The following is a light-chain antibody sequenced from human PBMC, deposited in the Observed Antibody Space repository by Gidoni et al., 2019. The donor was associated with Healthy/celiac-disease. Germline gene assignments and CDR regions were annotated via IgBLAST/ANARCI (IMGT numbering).Light chain of an antibody. CDR2: GAS. CDR3: QQYNNWPLT. V-gene: IGKV3-15*01. Sequence: EIVMTQSPATLSVSPGERATLSCRASQSVSSNLAWYQQKPGQAPRLLIYGASSGSGTEFTLTISSLQSEDFAVYYCQQYNNWPLTFXGXTKVEIK. J-gene: IGKJ4*01. CDR1: QSVSSN.